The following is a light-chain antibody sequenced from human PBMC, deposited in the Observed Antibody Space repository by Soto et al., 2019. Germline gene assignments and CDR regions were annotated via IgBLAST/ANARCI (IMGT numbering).Light chain of an antibody. Sequence: QSVLTQPHSASGTPGPRVTISCSGSSSNIGTSSVHWFQQLPGTAPKLLISTTNQRPSGVPERFSGSKSGTSASLAIRGLQSEDEADYYCAAWDDSLNGHVFGTGTKLTVL. CDR3: AAWDDSLNGHV. CDR1: SSNIGTSS. CDR2: TTN. J-gene: IGLJ1*01. V-gene: IGLV1-44*01.